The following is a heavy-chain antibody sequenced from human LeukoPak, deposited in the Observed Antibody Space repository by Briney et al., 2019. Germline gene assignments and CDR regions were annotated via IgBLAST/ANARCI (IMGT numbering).Heavy chain of an antibody. Sequence: GGSLRLSCAASGFTFEDYAMHWVRQAPGKGLEWVSGINWNSGRIGYVDSVKGRFTISRDNAKNSLYLQMNSLRAEDTAVYYCATQAYWGQGTLVTVSS. J-gene: IGHJ4*02. CDR3: ATQAY. CDR1: GFTFEDYA. CDR2: INWNSGRI. V-gene: IGHV3-9*01.